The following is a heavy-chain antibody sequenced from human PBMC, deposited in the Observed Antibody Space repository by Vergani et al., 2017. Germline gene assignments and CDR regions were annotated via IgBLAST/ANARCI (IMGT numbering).Heavy chain of an antibody. J-gene: IGHJ4*02. D-gene: IGHD6-13*01. CDR2: IYWNDDK. CDR3: AHRRGRGPRAAAGTFSRWGYVDY. Sequence: QITLKESGPTLVKPTQTLTLTCTFSGFSLSTSGVGVGWIRQPPGKALEWLALIYWNDDKRYSPSLKSRLTITKDTAKNQVVLTMTNMDPVDTATYYCAHRRGRGPRAAAGTFSRWGYVDYWGQGTLVTVSS. CDR1: GFSLSTSGVG. V-gene: IGHV2-5*01.